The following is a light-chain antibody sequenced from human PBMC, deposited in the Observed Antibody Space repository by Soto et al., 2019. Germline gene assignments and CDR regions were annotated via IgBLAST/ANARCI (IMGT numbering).Light chain of an antibody. CDR1: QSVSST. Sequence: EIVMPHSPATLSVSQGERATLSCRASQSVSSTLAWYQQKPGQAPRLLIYEASTRATGLPARFSGSGSGTEFTLTISSLQSEDFAVYYCQQYYDWPITFGQGTRLDIK. CDR2: EAS. J-gene: IGKJ5*01. V-gene: IGKV3-15*01. CDR3: QQYYDWPIT.